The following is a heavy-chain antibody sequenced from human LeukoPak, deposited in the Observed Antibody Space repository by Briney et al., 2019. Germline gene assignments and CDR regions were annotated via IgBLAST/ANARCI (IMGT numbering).Heavy chain of an antibody. D-gene: IGHD1-1*01. CDR1: GFTFSEYY. Sequence: GGSLRLSCAASGFTFSEYYMSWVREARGEGVEGVSYISSSSSYTNYADSVKGRFTISRDNAKNSLYLQMNSLRAEDTAVYYCARDPGGLNNWFDPWGQGTLVTVSS. CDR2: ISSSSSYT. J-gene: IGHJ5*02. CDR3: ARDPGGLNNWFDP. V-gene: IGHV3-11*06.